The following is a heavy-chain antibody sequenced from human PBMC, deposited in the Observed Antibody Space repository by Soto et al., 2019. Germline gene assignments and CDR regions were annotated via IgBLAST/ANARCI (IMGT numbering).Heavy chain of an antibody. CDR3: ARDGTYCSSTSCLNWFDP. CDR1: GYTFTSYG. D-gene: IGHD2-2*01. V-gene: IGHV1-18*01. J-gene: IGHJ5*02. Sequence: QVQLVQSGAEVKKPGASVKVSCKASGYTFTSYGISWVRQAPGQGLEWMGWISAYNGNTNYAQKLQGRVTMTTDTSTSKDYMELRSRRSDDTAVYYCARDGTYCSSTSCLNWFDPWGQGTLVTVSS. CDR2: ISAYNGNT.